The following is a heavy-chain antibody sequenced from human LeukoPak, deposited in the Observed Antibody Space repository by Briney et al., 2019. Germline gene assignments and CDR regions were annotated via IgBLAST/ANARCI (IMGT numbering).Heavy chain of an antibody. CDR1: GDSVSSNSVA. J-gene: IGHJ4*02. V-gene: IGHV6-1*01. D-gene: IGHD4-17*01. CDR2: TYYRSKWHN. Sequence: SQTLSLTCVISGDSVSSNSVAWNWTRQSPSRGLEWLGRTYYRSKWHNEYAVSVKSRISIDPDTSKNQFSLQLSSVTPEDTAVYYCARETTVTGVGFDYWGQGTLVTVSS. CDR3: ARETTVTGVGFDY.